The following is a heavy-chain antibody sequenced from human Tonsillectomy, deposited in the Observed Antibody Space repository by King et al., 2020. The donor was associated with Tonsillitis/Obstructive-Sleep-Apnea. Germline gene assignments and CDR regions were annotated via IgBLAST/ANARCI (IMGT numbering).Heavy chain of an antibody. CDR1: GGSISSYY. D-gene: IGHD3-16*01. V-gene: IGHV4-59*01. Sequence: VQLQESGPGLVKPSETLSLTCTVSGGSISSYYWSWIRQPPGKGLECIGYIYYSGGTNYSPSLKSRVTISVDTSTNQVSLKLSSVTAADTAVYYCAREGAEMNAFDIWGQGTMVTVSS. J-gene: IGHJ3*02. CDR3: AREGAEMNAFDI. CDR2: IYYSGGT.